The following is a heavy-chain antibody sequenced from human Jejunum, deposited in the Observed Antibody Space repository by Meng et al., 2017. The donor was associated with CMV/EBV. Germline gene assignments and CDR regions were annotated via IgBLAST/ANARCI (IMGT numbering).Heavy chain of an antibody. J-gene: IGHJ6*02. CDR3: ARDFQLYYYHYYGMDV. V-gene: IGHV3-74*01. CDR2: IPHDGGHT. D-gene: IGHD2-2*01. CDR1: FSDYW. Sequence: FSDYWLPLFSPAPGMGLVWVSRIPHDGGHTVYADSVTGRFTFSRDNAKNTLYLQMNSLRAEDTAVYYCARDFQLYYYHYYGMDVWGQGTTVTVSS.